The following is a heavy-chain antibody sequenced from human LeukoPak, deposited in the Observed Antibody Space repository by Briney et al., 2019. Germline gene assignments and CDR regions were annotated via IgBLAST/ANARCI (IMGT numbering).Heavy chain of an antibody. CDR1: GGPFSSYA. D-gene: IGHD3-10*01. CDR3: ARDGSVGRPDAFDI. CDR2: IIPIFGTA. V-gene: IGHV1-69*13. J-gene: IGHJ3*02. Sequence: SVKVSCKASGGPFSSYAISWVRQAPGQGLEWMGGIIPIFGTANYAQKFQGRVTITADESTSTAYMELSSLRSEDTAVYYCARDGSVGRPDAFDIWGQGTMVTVSS.